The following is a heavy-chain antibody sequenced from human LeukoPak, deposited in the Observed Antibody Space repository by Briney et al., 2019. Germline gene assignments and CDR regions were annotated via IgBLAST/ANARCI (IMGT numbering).Heavy chain of an antibody. V-gene: IGHV1-18*01. CDR1: GYTLTAYY. CDR2: ISANNGNT. D-gene: IGHD5-12*01. Sequence: GASVKVSCKASGYTLTAYYIHWVRQAPGQGLEWMGWISANNGNTNYAQKLQGRVTITTDTSTSTAYMELRSLRSDDTAVYYCARGDSGYDFAPFDYWGQGTLVTVSS. J-gene: IGHJ4*02. CDR3: ARGDSGYDFAPFDY.